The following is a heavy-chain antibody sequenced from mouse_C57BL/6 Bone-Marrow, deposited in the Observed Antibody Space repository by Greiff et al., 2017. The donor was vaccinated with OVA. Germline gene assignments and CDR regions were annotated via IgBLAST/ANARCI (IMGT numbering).Heavy chain of an antibody. J-gene: IGHJ3*01. CDR1: GYTFTSYW. D-gene: IGHD2-4*01. CDR3: ARPYDDYPPWFAY. Sequence: QVQLQQPGAELVMPGASVKLSCKASGYTFTSYWMHWVKQRPGQGLEWIGEIDPSDSYTNYNQKFKGKSTLTVDKSSSTAYMQLSSLTSEDSAVYYWARPYDDYPPWFAYWGQGTLVTVSA. V-gene: IGHV1-69*01. CDR2: IDPSDSYT.